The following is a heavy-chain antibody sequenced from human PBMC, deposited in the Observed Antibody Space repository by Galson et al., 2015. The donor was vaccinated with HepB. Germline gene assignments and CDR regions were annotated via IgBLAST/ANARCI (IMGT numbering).Heavy chain of an antibody. Sequence: SLRLSCAASGFTFSDYSMNWVRQAPGKGLEWVSSISKTAKYIYYTDSLKGRFTVSRDNAKNSLYLQMNSLRVDDTAVYYCAREKDGSTIRDPFDYWGQGTLVSVSS. CDR1: GFTFSDYS. CDR3: AREKDGSTIRDPFDY. J-gene: IGHJ4*02. V-gene: IGHV3-21*01. CDR2: ISKTAKYI. D-gene: IGHD3-10*01.